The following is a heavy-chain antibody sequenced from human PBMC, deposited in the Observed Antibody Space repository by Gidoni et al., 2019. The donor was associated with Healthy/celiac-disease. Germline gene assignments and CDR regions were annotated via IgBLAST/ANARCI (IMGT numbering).Heavy chain of an antibody. V-gene: IGHV4-39*01. CDR2: IYYSGST. J-gene: IGHJ5*02. Sequence: QLQLQESGPGLVKPSETLSLTCTVSGGSISSSSYYWGWIRQPPGKGLEWIGSIYYSGSTYYNPSLKSRVTISVDTSKNQFSLKLSSVTAADTAVYYCASSSLYCSSTSCYSGWFDPWGQGTLVTVSS. CDR1: GGSISSSSYY. CDR3: ASSSLYCSSTSCYSGWFDP. D-gene: IGHD2-2*01.